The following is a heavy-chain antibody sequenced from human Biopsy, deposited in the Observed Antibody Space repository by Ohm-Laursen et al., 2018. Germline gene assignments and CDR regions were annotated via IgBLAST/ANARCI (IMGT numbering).Heavy chain of an antibody. CDR1: GYIFTSYY. D-gene: IGHD3-10*01. CDR2: INPSGGST. J-gene: IGHJ6*02. V-gene: IGHV1-46*01. CDR3: TRDRHYASGSYAGMDV. Sequence: ASVKVSCKTSGYIFTSYYIHWVRQAPGQGLEWMASINPSGGSTTYAQRFQGRLIMTRDTSTSTAYMELRSLRSDDTAIYYCTRDRHYASGSYAGMDVWGQGTTVTVPS.